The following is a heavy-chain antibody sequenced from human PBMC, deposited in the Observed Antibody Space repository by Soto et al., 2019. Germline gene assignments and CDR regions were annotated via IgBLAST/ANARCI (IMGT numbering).Heavy chain of an antibody. CDR1: GFTFTSSA. V-gene: IGHV1-58*01. J-gene: IGHJ6*02. D-gene: IGHD3-10*01. CDR2: IVVGSGNT. Sequence: SVKVSCKASGFTFTSSAVQWVRQARGQRLEWIGWIVVGSGNTNYAQKFQERVTITRDMSTSTAYMELSSLRSEDTAVYYCAAARSRYYYYGMDVWGQGTTVTVYS. CDR3: AAARSRYYYYGMDV.